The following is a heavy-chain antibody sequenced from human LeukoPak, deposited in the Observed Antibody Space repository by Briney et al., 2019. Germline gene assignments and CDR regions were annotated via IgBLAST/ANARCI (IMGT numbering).Heavy chain of an antibody. CDR3: ARAAIAAAGIRLRNWFDP. D-gene: IGHD6-13*01. CDR2: IYYSGST. J-gene: IGHJ5*02. V-gene: IGHV4-39*07. Sequence: SETLSLTCTVSGGSIRTSSYYWGWIRQPPGKGLECIGNIYYSGSTYYNPSLKSRVTISVDTSKNQFSLKLSSVTAADTAVYYCARAAIAAAGIRLRNWFDPWGQGTLVTVSS. CDR1: GGSIRTSSYY.